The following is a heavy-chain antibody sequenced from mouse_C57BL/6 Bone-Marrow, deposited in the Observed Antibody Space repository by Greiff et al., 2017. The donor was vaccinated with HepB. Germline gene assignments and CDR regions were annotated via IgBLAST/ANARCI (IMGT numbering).Heavy chain of an antibody. Sequence: QVQLKESGPGLVQPSQCLSITCTVSGFSLTSYGVHWVRQSPGKGLEWLGVIWSGGSTDYNAAFISRLSISKDNSKSQVFFKMNSLQADDTAIYYCARKGYGRWFAYWGQGTLVTVSA. CDR2: IWSGGST. J-gene: IGHJ3*01. V-gene: IGHV2-2*01. D-gene: IGHD2-2*01. CDR3: ARKGYGRWFAY. CDR1: GFSLTSYG.